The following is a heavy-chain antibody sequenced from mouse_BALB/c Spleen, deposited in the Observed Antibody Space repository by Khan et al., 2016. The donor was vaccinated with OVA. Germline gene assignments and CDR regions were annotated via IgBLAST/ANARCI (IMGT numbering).Heavy chain of an antibody. J-gene: IGHJ3*01. D-gene: IGHD1-1*01. CDR1: GFSFSTYG. CDR2: ISTGGSYT. CDR3: ARVAYYYDSEGFAY. V-gene: IGHV5-6*01. Sequence: EVELVESGGDLVKPGGSLKLSCAASGFSFSTYGMSWVRQTPDKRLVWVATISTGGSYTYYPDSVKGRFTISRDTAKNTLFLQLSSLKSEDTAMFSCARVAYYYDSEGFAYWGQGTQVTVSA.